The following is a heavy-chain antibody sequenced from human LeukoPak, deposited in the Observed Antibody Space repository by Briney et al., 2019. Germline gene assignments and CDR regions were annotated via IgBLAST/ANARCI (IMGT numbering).Heavy chain of an antibody. CDR3: ARFIAVAGGFDY. D-gene: IGHD6-19*01. V-gene: IGHV4-38-2*02. Sequence: SETLSLTCTVSGYSISSGYYWGWIRQPPGKGLEWIGSIYHSGSTYYNPSLKSRVTISVDTSKNQFSLKLSSVTAADTAVYYCARFIAVAGGFDYWGQGTLVTVSS. CDR2: IYHSGST. CDR1: GYSISSGYY. J-gene: IGHJ4*02.